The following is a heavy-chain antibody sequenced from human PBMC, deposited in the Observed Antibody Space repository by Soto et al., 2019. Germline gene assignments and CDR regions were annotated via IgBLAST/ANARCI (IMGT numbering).Heavy chain of an antibody. V-gene: IGHV5-51*01. CDR2: IYPGDSDT. Sequence: PGESLKISCKGSGYSFTSYWIGWVRQMPGKGLEWMGIIYPGDSDTRYSPSFQGQVTISADKSISTAYLQWSSLKASDTAMYYCARRSYDFWSGYYRGSAFDIWGQGTMVTVSS. CDR3: ARRSYDFWSGYYRGSAFDI. J-gene: IGHJ3*02. D-gene: IGHD3-3*01. CDR1: GYSFTSYW.